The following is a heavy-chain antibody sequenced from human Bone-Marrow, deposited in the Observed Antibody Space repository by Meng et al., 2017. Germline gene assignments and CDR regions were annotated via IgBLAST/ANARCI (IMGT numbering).Heavy chain of an antibody. J-gene: IGHJ4*02. D-gene: IGHD3-9*01. V-gene: IGHV3-48*03. CDR1: GFTFSSYE. CDR3: ERDDILTVFDY. Sequence: AGSLRLSCAASGFTFSSYEMNWVRQAPGKGLEWVSYISSSGSTIYYADSVKGLFTISRDNAKYSLYLQMNSLRAEDTDVYYCERDDILTVFDYWGQGTLVTVSS. CDR2: ISSSGSTI.